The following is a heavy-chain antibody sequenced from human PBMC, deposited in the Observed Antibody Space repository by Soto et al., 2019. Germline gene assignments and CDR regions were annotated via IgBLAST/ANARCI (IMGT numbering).Heavy chain of an antibody. D-gene: IGHD2-15*01. J-gene: IGHJ6*02. CDR1: GGSISSNDFY. V-gene: IGHV4-31*03. Sequence: SETLSLTCIVSGGSISSNDFYWSWIRQHPGKGLEWIGYIYYSGNTYYNPSLKSRVTILVDTSKNQFSLKLSSVTAADTAVYYCARPACSGGSCYAFYGMDVWGQGTTVTVSS. CDR3: ARPACSGGSCYAFYGMDV. CDR2: IYYSGNT.